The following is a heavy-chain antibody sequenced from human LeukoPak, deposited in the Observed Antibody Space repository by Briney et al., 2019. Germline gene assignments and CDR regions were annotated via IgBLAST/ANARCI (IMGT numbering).Heavy chain of an antibody. CDR2: ISAYNGNT. V-gene: IGHV1-18*04. Sequence: ASVKVSCKASGYTFTSYGISWVRQAPGQGLEWMGWISAYNGNTNYAQKLQGRVTMTTDTSTSTAYMELRSLRSDDTAVDYCARVADYYYGSGSYYIPSHWFDPWGQGTLVTVSS. J-gene: IGHJ5*02. D-gene: IGHD3-10*01. CDR1: GYTFTSYG. CDR3: ARVADYYYGSGSYYIPSHWFDP.